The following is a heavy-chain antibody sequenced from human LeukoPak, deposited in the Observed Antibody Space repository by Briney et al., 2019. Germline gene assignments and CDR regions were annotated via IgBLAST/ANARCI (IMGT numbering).Heavy chain of an antibody. CDR3: AKLIAAAGSPIFDY. CDR2: ISDSGGST. CDR1: GFTFSSYA. V-gene: IGHV3-23*01. Sequence: PGGSLRLSCAASGFTFSSYAMSWVRQAPGKGLEWVSAISDSGGSTYYADSVKGRFTISRDNSKNTLYLQMNSLRAEDTAVYYCAKLIAAAGSPIFDYWGQGTLVTVSS. J-gene: IGHJ4*02. D-gene: IGHD6-13*01.